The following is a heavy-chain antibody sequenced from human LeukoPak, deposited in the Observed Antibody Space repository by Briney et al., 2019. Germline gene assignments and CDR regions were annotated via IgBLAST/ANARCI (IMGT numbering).Heavy chain of an antibody. D-gene: IGHD3-10*01. J-gene: IGHJ4*02. CDR1: GHTFTSYG. V-gene: IGHV1-18*01. CDR2: ISAYNGNT. Sequence: ASVKVSCKASGHTFTSYGISWVRQAPGQGLEWMGWISAYNGNTNYAQKLQGRVTMTTDTSTSTAYMELRSLRSDDTAVYYCAQSGVYGSRSVIDGDWGQGTLVTVSS. CDR3: AQSGVYGSRSVIDGD.